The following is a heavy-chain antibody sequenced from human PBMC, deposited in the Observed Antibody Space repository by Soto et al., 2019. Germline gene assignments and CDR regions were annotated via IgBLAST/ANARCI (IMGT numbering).Heavy chain of an antibody. J-gene: IGHJ4*02. CDR1: CGSVSGYY. D-gene: IGHD5-12*01. Sequence: KPSGTLSLTCAVYCGSVSGYYWSWIRQPPGKGLEWIGEINHSGSTNYNPSLKSRVTISVDTSKNQFSLKLSSVTAADTAVYYCAREGAGWLLLGYFAYWGPGTLVTHSS. CDR2: INHSGST. V-gene: IGHV4-34*01. CDR3: AREGAGWLLLGYFAY.